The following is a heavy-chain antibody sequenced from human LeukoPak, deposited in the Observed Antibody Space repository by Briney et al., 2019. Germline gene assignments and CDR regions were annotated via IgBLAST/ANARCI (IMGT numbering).Heavy chain of an antibody. Sequence: GRSLRPSCTASGPAFSVDATGCPRQHPGEWLGWVSTINANSGTTSYAASVRGRFTSSRDNSKNTLYQQLNTLRAEDAATCYGSKPISEGLAVTADWFHPWGQGTLVVVSS. CDR3: SKPISEGLAVTADWFHP. D-gene: IGHD6-19*01. V-gene: IGHV3-23*01. J-gene: IGHJ5*01. CDR1: GPAFSVDA. CDR2: INANSGTT.